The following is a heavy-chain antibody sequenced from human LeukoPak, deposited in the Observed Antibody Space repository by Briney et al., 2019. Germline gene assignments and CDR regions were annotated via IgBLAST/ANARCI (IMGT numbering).Heavy chain of an antibody. V-gene: IGHV1-46*01. D-gene: IGHD3-10*01. J-gene: IGHJ4*02. CDR2: INPSGGST. CDR3: ARARGTMVRGVTDYFDY. CDR1: GYTFTNYY. Sequence: GASVKVSCKASGYTFTNYYIHWVRQAPGQGLEWMGVINPSGGSTSYAQKFQGRVTMTRDMSTSTVYMELSSLRSEDTAVYYCARARGTMVRGVTDYFDYWGQGTLVTVSS.